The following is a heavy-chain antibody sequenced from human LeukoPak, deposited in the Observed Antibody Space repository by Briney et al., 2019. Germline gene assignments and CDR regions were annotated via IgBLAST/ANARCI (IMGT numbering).Heavy chain of an antibody. D-gene: IGHD3-10*01. CDR1: GGSISSGGYS. Sequence: SETLSLTCAVSGGSISSGGYSWSWIRQPPGKGLEWIGYIYHSGSTYYNPSLKSRVTISVDTSKNQFSLKLSSVTAADTAVYYCARWQYGSGTTRYYFDYWGQGTLVTVSS. CDR2: IYHSGST. J-gene: IGHJ4*02. CDR3: ARWQYGSGTTRYYFDY. V-gene: IGHV4-30-2*01.